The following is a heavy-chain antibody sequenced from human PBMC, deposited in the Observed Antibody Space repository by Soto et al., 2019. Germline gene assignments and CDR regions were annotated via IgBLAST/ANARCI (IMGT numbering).Heavy chain of an antibody. CDR1: DDSINSDKYY. J-gene: IGHJ4*02. Sequence: QLQLQESGPGLVKPSETLSLTCSVSDDSINSDKYYWGWIRQPPGKGLEWIGSIYYRGNAYYNPSLQTRVTISIDKSRSQFPLKLNSVTAADSAVYFCAILEGLATISYYFDFWGPGALVTVSS. CDR3: AILEGLATISYYFDF. CDR2: IYYRGNA. V-gene: IGHV4-39*01. D-gene: IGHD3-9*01.